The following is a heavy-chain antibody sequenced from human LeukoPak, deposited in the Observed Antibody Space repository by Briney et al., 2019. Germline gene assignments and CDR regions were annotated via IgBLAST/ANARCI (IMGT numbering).Heavy chain of an antibody. D-gene: IGHD1-26*01. CDR3: ARGRGAGSGSYIY. V-gene: IGHV4-34*01. CDR1: GGSFSGYY. J-gene: IGHJ4*02. Sequence: PSETLSLTCAVYGGSFSGYYWRWLRQPPGKGLEWIGEINHSGSTNYNPTLKTRVTISVDTSKNQFSLKLSSVTAADTAVYYCARGRGAGSGSYIYWGQGTLVTVSS. CDR2: INHSGST.